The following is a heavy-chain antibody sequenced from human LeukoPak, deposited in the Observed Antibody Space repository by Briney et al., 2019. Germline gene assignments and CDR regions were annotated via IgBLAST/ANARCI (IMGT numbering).Heavy chain of an antibody. Sequence: GGSLRLSCAASGFTVSSNYMSWVRQAPGKGLEWVSVIYSGGSTYYADSVRGRFTISRDNSKNTLYLQMNSLRAEDTAVYYCARGRRSSWEFDYWGQGTLVTVSS. CDR3: ARGRRSSWEFDY. CDR2: IYSGGST. V-gene: IGHV3-53*01. J-gene: IGHJ4*02. D-gene: IGHD6-13*01. CDR1: GFTVSSNY.